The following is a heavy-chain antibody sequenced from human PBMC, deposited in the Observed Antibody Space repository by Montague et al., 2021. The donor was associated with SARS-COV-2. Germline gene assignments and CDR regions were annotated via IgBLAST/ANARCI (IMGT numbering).Heavy chain of an antibody. J-gene: IGHJ6*02. CDR1: GFTFSSYR. CDR2: ISQSRSEI. V-gene: IGHV3-7*01. D-gene: IGHD3-22*01. Sequence: SLRLSCAASGFTFSSYRMNWVRQAPGKGLEWVAYISQSRSEIYYVDSVKGRFTISRDNAKNSLYLQMNSLRAEDTAVYYCARSSCFIGVSSADYYYGMDVWGQGTTVTVSS. CDR3: ARSSCFIGVSSADYYYGMDV.